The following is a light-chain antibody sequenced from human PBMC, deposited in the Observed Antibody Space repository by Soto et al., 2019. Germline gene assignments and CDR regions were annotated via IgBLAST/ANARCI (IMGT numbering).Light chain of an antibody. Sequence: EIVLTQSPATLSVSPGARAPLSCRASQNILSNLAWYQQKPGQAPRLLIYGASTRATGIPARFSGSGSGTEFTLTISSLQSEDFEIYYCQQYNNWPITFGQGTRLEI. V-gene: IGKV3-15*01. CDR2: GAS. CDR3: QQYNNWPIT. CDR1: QNILSN. J-gene: IGKJ5*01.